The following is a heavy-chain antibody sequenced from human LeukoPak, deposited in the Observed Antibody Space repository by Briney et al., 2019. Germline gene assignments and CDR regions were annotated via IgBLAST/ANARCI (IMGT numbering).Heavy chain of an antibody. V-gene: IGHV3-23*01. CDR2: ITAVGGNT. CDR1: GFTFSSYA. CDR3: AKGDGYSYGRYYFDY. J-gene: IGHJ4*02. D-gene: IGHD5-18*01. Sequence: GGSLRLSCAASGFTFSSYAVGWVRQAPGKGLEWVSAITAVGGNTYYADSVKGRFTISRDNSKNTLYLQVNSLRAEDTAVYYCAKGDGYSYGRYYFDYWGQGTLVTVSS.